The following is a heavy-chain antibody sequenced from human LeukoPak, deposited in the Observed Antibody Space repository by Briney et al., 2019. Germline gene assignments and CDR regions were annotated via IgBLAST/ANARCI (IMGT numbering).Heavy chain of an antibody. Sequence: GGSLRLSCAASGFTFNTYGMSWVRQAPGKGLEWVSGISGSGGATFYADSVKGRFTISRDDPHNTLYLQMNSLRAEDTAVYFCARGGVDYYGSGTYYLMYYFDYWGQGALVTVSS. J-gene: IGHJ4*02. CDR1: GFTFNTYG. CDR3: ARGGVDYYGSGTYYLMYYFDY. V-gene: IGHV3-23*01. D-gene: IGHD3-10*01. CDR2: ISGSGGAT.